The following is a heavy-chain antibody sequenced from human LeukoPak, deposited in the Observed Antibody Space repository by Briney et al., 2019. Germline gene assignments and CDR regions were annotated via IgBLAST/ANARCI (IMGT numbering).Heavy chain of an antibody. Sequence: SETLSLTCTVSGGSISSYYWSWIRQPPGKGLEWIGYIYYSGSTNYNPSLKSRVTISVDTSKNQFSLKLSSVTAADTAVYYCAKGHCSSASCSLDNWGQGTLVTVSS. V-gene: IGHV4-59*12. CDR3: AKGHCSSASCSLDN. CDR2: IYYSGST. J-gene: IGHJ4*02. CDR1: GGSISSYY. D-gene: IGHD2-2*01.